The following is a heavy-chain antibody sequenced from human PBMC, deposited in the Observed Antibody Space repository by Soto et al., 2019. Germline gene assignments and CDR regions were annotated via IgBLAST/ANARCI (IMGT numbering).Heavy chain of an antibody. CDR2: ISAYNGNT. D-gene: IGHD4-17*01. Sequence: ASVKVSCKASGYTFTSYGISWVRQAPGQGLEWMGWISAYNGNTNYAQKLRGRVTMTTDTSTSTAYMELRSLRSDDTAVYYCASYGDYAYYSYGMDVWGQGTTVTVSS. CDR3: ASYGDYAYYSYGMDV. CDR1: GYTFTSYG. V-gene: IGHV1-18*01. J-gene: IGHJ6*02.